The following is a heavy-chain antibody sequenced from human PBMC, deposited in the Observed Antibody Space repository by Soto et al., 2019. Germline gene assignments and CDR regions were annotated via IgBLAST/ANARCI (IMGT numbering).Heavy chain of an antibody. D-gene: IGHD5-12*01. CDR2: ISYDGSNK. J-gene: IGHJ4*02. V-gene: IGHV3-30*18. CDR3: AKGAVRGSPFDC. CDR1: GFTFSSYG. Sequence: QVQLVESGGGVVQPGRSLRLSCAASGFTFSSYGMHWVRQAPGKGLEWVAVISYDGSNKYYADSVKGRFTISRDNSKNTLYLQMNSLRAEDTAVYYCAKGAVRGSPFDCWGQGTLVTVSS.